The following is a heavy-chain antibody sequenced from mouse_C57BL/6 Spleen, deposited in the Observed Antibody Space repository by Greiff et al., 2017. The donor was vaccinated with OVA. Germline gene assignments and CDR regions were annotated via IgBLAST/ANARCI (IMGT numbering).Heavy chain of an antibody. D-gene: IGHD1-1*01. J-gene: IGHJ3*01. CDR2: ISYDGSN. V-gene: IGHV3-6*01. CDR3: ARDWYYGSSYVAWFAY. Sequence: ESGPGLVKPSQSLSLTCSVTGYSITSGYYWNWIRQFPGNKLEWMGYISYDGSNNYNPSLKNRISITRDTSKNQFFLKLKSVTTEDTATYYCARDWYYGSSYVAWFAYWGQGTLVTVSA. CDR1: GYSITSGYY.